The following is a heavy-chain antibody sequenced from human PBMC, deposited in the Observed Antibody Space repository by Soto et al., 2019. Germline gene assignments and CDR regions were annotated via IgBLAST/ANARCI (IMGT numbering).Heavy chain of an antibody. CDR2: INHSGST. CDR3: ARGKGITIFGVVRPERYGMDV. V-gene: IGHV4-34*01. CDR1: GGSFSGYY. D-gene: IGHD3-3*01. Sequence: PWKNPALTSAVYGGSFSGYYWSWIRQPPGKGLEWIGEINHSGSTNYNPSLKSRVTISVDTSKNQFSLKLSSVTAADTAVYYCARGKGITIFGVVRPERYGMDVSGQALTVTVPS. J-gene: IGHJ6*01.